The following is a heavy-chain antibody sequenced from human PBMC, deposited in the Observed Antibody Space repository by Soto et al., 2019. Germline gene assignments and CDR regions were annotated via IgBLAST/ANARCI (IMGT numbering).Heavy chain of an antibody. CDR3: AREVRYYGMDV. J-gene: IGHJ6*02. Sequence: GSLRLSCAASGFTFSSYGMHWVRQAPGKGLEWVAVIWYDGSNKYYADSVKGRFTISRDNSKNTLYLQMNSLRAEDTAVYYCAREVRYYGMDVWGQGTTVTVSS. V-gene: IGHV3-33*01. CDR1: GFTFSSYG. CDR2: IWYDGSNK.